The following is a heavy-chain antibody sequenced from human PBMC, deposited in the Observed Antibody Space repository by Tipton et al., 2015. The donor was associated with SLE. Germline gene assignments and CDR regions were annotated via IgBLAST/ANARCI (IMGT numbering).Heavy chain of an antibody. V-gene: IGHV4-38-2*02. J-gene: IGHJ4*02. CDR3: ARGIAVAGPFDY. Sequence: LRLSCTVSGYSISSDYYWSWIRQPPGKGLEWIGEINHSGSTNYNPSLKSRVTISVDTSKNQFSLKLSSVTAADTAVYYCARGIAVAGPFDYWGQGTLVTVSS. CDR1: GYSISSDYY. CDR2: INHSGST. D-gene: IGHD6-19*01.